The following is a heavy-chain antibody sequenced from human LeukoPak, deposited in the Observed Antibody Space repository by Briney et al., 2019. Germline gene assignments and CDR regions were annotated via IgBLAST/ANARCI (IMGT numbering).Heavy chain of an antibody. CDR2: IKQDESEK. Sequence: GGSLRLSCAASGFAYSDYWMTWVRQPPGKGLEWVASIKQDESEKYYVDSVKGRFTISRDNAKNSLYLQMNSLRAEDTAVYYCARYPDSSGYYYMNRPFDYWGQGTLVTVSS. V-gene: IGHV3-7*01. CDR3: ARYPDSSGYYYMNRPFDY. D-gene: IGHD3-22*01. J-gene: IGHJ4*02. CDR1: GFAYSDYW.